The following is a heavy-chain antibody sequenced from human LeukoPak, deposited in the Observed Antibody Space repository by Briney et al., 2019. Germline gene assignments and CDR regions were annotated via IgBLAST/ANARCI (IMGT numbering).Heavy chain of an antibody. J-gene: IGHJ4*02. V-gene: IGHV4-39*01. Sequence: SETLSLTCTVSGGSISSSSYYWGWIRQPPGKGLEWIGSIYCSGSTYYNPSLASRVTISVDTSKNQFSLKLSSVTAADTAVYYCARRSAIAARIFDYWGQGTLVTVSS. CDR1: GGSISSSSYY. CDR3: ARRSAIAARIFDY. D-gene: IGHD6-13*01. CDR2: IYCSGST.